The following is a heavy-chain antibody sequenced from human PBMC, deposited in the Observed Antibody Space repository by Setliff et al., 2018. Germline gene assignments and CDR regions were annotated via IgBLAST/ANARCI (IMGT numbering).Heavy chain of an antibody. CDR1: DGSSSSHY. CDR2: IHFSGTT. V-gene: IGHV4-59*11. J-gene: IGHJ2*01. D-gene: IGHD6-19*01. Sequence: SETLSLTCTVSDGSSSSHYWSWIRQPPGKGLEWIGYIHFSGTTNYNPSLKSRVTLSLDTSKNQFSLELSSVTAADTAVYYCARSRTIAVKGGVFAVWGRGTLVTVSS. CDR3: ARSRTIAVKGGVFAV.